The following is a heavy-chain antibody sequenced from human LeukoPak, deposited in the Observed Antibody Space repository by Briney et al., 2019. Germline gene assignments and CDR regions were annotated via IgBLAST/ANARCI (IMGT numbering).Heavy chain of an antibody. CDR3: ARGEYEDLVDN. CDR1: GGSMSDYY. J-gene: IGHJ4*02. CDR2: LYYSGNT. Sequence: SETLSLTCTVSGGSMSDYYWSWIRQSPVRGLEWIGYLYYSGNTNYNPSLKSRLTISRDVAKNQFSLKLSSVTSADTAVYYCARGEYEDLVDNWGQGTLVTVSS. D-gene: IGHD1-26*01. V-gene: IGHV4-59*01.